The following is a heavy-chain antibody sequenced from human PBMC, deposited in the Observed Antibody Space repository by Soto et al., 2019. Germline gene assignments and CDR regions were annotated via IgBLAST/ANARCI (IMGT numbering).Heavy chain of an antibody. CDR1: GYSISSGYY. V-gene: IGHV4-38-2*02. J-gene: IGHJ4*02. CDR2: IYHSGST. CDR3: ARDPGAGGGYDPLYYFDY. Sequence: SETLSLTCTVSGYSISSGYYWGWIRQPPGKGLEWIGSIYHSGSTYYNPSLKSRVTISVDTSKNQFSLKLSSVTAADTAVYYCARDPGAGGGYDPLYYFDYWGQGTLVTVSS. D-gene: IGHD5-12*01.